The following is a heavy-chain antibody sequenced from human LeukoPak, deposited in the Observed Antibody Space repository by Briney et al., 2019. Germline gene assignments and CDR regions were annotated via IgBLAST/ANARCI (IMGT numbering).Heavy chain of an antibody. CDR1: GGSISSSSYS. Sequence: PSETLSLTCTVSGGSISSSSYSWGWIRQPPGKGLEWIGSVYHSGSTNYNPSLKSRVTISVDKSKNQFSLKLSSVTAADTAVFYCARCYYDSSGTYHFDYWGLGTLVTVSS. D-gene: IGHD3-22*01. CDR2: VYHSGST. J-gene: IGHJ4*02. V-gene: IGHV4-39*07. CDR3: ARCYYDSSGTYHFDY.